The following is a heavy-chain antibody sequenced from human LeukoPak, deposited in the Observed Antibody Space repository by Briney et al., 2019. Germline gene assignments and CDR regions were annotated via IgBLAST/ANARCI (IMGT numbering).Heavy chain of an antibody. J-gene: IGHJ4*02. CDR3: ARDFSSWYERPHTGFNY. CDR2: IIPIFATA. Sequence: SVKVSCKASGGTFSSYAISWVRQAPGQGLEWMGGIIPIFATANYAQRFQGRVTITADESTSTAYMELSSLRSEDTAVYYCARDFSSWYERPHTGFNYWGQGTLVTVSS. V-gene: IGHV1-69*13. D-gene: IGHD6-13*01. CDR1: GGTFSSYA.